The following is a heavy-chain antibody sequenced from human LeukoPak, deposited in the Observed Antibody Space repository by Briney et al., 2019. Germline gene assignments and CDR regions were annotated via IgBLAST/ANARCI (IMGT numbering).Heavy chain of an antibody. Sequence: PGGSLRLSCVASGFPFSSYWMTWVRQAPGKGLEWVANIKQDGSKKSYVDSVKGRFTISRDNAKNSLYLQMNSLRAEDTAIYYCTRVGYIDEGIDYWGREPWSPSPQ. D-gene: IGHD5-24*01. CDR1: GFPFSSYW. CDR3: TRVGYIDEGIDY. CDR2: IKQDGSKK. J-gene: IGHJ4*02. V-gene: IGHV3-7*04.